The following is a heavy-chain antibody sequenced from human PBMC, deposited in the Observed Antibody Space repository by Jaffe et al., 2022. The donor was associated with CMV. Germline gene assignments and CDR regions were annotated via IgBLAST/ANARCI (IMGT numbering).Heavy chain of an antibody. D-gene: IGHD3-22*01. J-gene: IGHJ5*02. Sequence: QVQLQQWGAGLLKPSETLSLTCAVYGGSFSGYYWSWIRQPPGKGLEWIGEINHSGSTNYNPSLKSRVTISVDTSKNQFSLKLSSVTAADTAVYYCATSGDYYDSSGYWFDPWGQGTLVTVSS. CDR1: GGSFSGYY. V-gene: IGHV4-34*01. CDR3: ATSGDYYDSSGYWFDP. CDR2: INHSGST.